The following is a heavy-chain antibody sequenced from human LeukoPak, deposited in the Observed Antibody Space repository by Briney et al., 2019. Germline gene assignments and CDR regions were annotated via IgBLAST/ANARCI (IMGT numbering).Heavy chain of an antibody. CDR2: INHSGIT. D-gene: IGHD1-14*01. J-gene: IGHJ6*03. CDR1: GGSFSDYY. CDR3: ARDRKYYYHMDV. V-gene: IGHV4-34*01. Sequence: SETLSLTCAVYGGSFSDYYWSWIRQPPGKGLEYIGEINHSGITNYNPSLMSRVTISVDTSKNQFSLKLSSVTAADTAVYYCARDRKYYYHMDVWGKGTTVTVSS.